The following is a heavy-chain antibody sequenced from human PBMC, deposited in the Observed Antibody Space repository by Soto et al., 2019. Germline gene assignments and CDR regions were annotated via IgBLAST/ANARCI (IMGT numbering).Heavy chain of an antibody. CDR1: GYTFTSYG. CDR3: AREIRYPAAGTEWVSWFDP. Sequence: GASVKVSCKASGYTFTSYGISWVRQAPGQGLEWMGWISAYNGNTNYAQKLQGRVAMTTDTSTSTAYMELRSLRSDDTAVYYCAREIRYPAAGTEWVSWFDPWGQGTLVTVSS. J-gene: IGHJ5*01. CDR2: ISAYNGNT. D-gene: IGHD6-13*01. V-gene: IGHV1-18*04.